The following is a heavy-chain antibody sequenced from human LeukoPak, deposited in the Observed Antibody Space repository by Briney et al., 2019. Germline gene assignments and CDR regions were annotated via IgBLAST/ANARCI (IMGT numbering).Heavy chain of an antibody. D-gene: IGHD3-10*01. CDR2: ISTSGATI. CDR3: ASVSEDTGEPGGY. Sequence: GRSLRLSCVASGFTFSSHEMNWVRHAPGQGLDWDSYISTSGATIYYADSVKGRFTISRDNAKNSLYLQMHSLRAEDTAAYYCASVSEDTGEPGGYWGQGTLVTVSS. J-gene: IGHJ4*02. CDR1: GFTFSSHE. V-gene: IGHV3-48*03.